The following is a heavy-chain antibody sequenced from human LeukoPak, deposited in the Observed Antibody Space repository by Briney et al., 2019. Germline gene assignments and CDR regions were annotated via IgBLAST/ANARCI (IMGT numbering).Heavy chain of an antibody. Sequence: GGSLRLSCAASGFTFRDYTMNWVRQAPGKGLEWVSAISKSGTYIKYADSVKGRFTVSSDNAKNSLFLQMNSLRVEDTAVYYCAREVVIVVEPAANTIDYWGQGTRVTVSS. D-gene: IGHD2-2*01. J-gene: IGHJ4*02. CDR2: ISKSGTYI. V-gene: IGHV3-21*01. CDR1: GFTFRDYT. CDR3: AREVVIVVEPAANTIDY.